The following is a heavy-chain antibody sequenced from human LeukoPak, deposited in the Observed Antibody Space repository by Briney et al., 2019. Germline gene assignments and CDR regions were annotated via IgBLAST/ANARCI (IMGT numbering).Heavy chain of an antibody. D-gene: IGHD2-21*02. CDR3: AKDWRAYCGGDCYSYFDY. J-gene: IGHJ4*02. Sequence: GGSLRLSCAASGFTFSSYGMSWVRQAPGKGLEWVSAISGSGGSTYYADSVKGRFTISRDNSKNTLYLQMNSLRAEDTAVYYCAKDWRAYCGGDCYSYFDYWGQGTLVTVSS. V-gene: IGHV3-23*01. CDR2: ISGSGGST. CDR1: GFTFSSYG.